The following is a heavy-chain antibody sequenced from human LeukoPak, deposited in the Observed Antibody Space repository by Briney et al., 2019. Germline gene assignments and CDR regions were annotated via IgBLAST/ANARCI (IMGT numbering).Heavy chain of an antibody. CDR1: GFTFSSYA. D-gene: IGHD5-18*01. Sequence: GGSLRLSCAASGFTFSSYAMSWVRQAPGKGLEWVSTIDYSGGSTYYADSVKGRFTISRDNSNNTLYLQMNSLRAEDTAVYYCAKGAASRGYTYVANWGQGTLVTVSS. CDR3: AKGAASRGYTYVAN. CDR2: IDYSGGST. V-gene: IGHV3-23*01. J-gene: IGHJ4*02.